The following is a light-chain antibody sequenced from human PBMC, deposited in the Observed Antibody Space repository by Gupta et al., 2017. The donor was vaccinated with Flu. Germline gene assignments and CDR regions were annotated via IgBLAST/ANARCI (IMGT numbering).Light chain of an antibody. CDR3: QQYDTIHFT. CDR1: QDISNS. Sequence: DSQMTQSPSSLSASVGDRVTITCQASQDISNSLYWYQQKPGKAPKILIYDASRVETGVPSRFSGSGSGTDFTFIISSLQPEDVARYYCQQYDTIHFTFGHGTTVEIK. CDR2: DAS. J-gene: IGKJ1*01. V-gene: IGKV1-33*01.